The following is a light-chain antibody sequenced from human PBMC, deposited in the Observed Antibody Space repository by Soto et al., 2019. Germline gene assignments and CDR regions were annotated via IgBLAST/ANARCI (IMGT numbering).Light chain of an antibody. CDR3: QHYDRYQWT. CDR1: QSISSW. Sequence: EIRMTQSPSTLSASVEDRVTITCRASQSISSWLAWYQHKPERAPNLLIFDASSLESGVPSRFSGGGSGTECTLTISSLQPDDVSTYYCQHYDRYQWTLGQGTKVDIK. J-gene: IGKJ1*01. V-gene: IGKV1-5*01. CDR2: DAS.